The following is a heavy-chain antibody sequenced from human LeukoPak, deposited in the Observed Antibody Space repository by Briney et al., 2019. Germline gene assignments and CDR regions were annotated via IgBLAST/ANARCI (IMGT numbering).Heavy chain of an antibody. V-gene: IGHV3-21*01. Sequence: GGSLRLSCAASGFTFSSYSMNWVRQAPGKGLEWVSSISSSSSYIYYADSVKGRFTISRDNAKNSLYLQMNSLRAEDTAVYYCARDQEGPYYYYYYGMDVWGQGTTVTVSS. CDR3: ARDQEGPYYYYYYGMDV. CDR1: GFTFSSYS. J-gene: IGHJ6*02. CDR2: ISSSSSYI.